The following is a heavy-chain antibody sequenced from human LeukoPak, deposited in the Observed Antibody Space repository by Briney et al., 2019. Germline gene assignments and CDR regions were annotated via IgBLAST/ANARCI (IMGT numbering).Heavy chain of an antibody. CDR2: ISGSGGST. D-gene: IGHD6-13*01. Sequence: GGSLRLSCAASGFTFSSYAMSWVRQAPGRGLEWVSAISGSGGSTYYADSVKGRFTISRDNSKNTLYLQTNSLRAEDTAVYYCAKAAYSSSWYYYFDYWGQGTLVTVSS. V-gene: IGHV3-23*01. CDR3: AKAAYSSSWYYYFDY. CDR1: GFTFSSYA. J-gene: IGHJ4*02.